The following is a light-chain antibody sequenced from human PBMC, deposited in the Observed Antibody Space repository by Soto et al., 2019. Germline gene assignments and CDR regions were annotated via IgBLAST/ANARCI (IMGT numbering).Light chain of an antibody. CDR1: SGDVGTCDD. Sequence: QSALTQPASVSGSLGQSITISCTGTSGDVGTCDDVSWYQQHPGKAPKLMIFDVSSRPSGISTRFSGSKSGNTASLTISGLQAEDDADYYCNSYCTSTVVFGGGTKVTVL. CDR3: NSYCTSTVV. V-gene: IGLV2-14*03. J-gene: IGLJ2*01. CDR2: DVS.